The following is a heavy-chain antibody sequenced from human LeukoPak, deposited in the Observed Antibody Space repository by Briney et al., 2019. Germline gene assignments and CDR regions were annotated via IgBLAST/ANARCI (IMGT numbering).Heavy chain of an antibody. V-gene: IGHV3-48*02. J-gene: IGHJ4*02. CDR3: ARHDYGGNSGDY. CDR2: IGTSSSTI. CDR1: GFTFSSYD. D-gene: IGHD4-23*01. Sequence: SGGSLRLSCAASGFTFSSYDMNWVRQAPGKGLEWVSYIGTSSSTIYYADSVKGRFTISRDNAKNSLYLQMNSLRDEDTAVYYCARHDYGGNSGDYWGQGTLVTVSS.